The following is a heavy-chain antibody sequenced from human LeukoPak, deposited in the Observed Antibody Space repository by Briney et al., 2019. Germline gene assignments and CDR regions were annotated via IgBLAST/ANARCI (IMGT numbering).Heavy chain of an antibody. CDR2: INHSGST. J-gene: IGHJ5*02. CDR3: ARGIQLWLRGWFDP. Sequence: SETLSLTCAVYGGSFSGYYWSWIRQPPGKGLEWIGEINHSGSTNYNPSLKSRATISVDTSKNQFSLKLSSVTAADTAVYYCARGIQLWLRGWFDPWGQGTLVTVSS. V-gene: IGHV4-34*01. CDR1: GGSFSGYY. D-gene: IGHD5-18*01.